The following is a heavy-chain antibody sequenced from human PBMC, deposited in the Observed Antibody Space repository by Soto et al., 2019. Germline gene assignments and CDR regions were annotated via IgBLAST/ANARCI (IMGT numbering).Heavy chain of an antibody. V-gene: IGHV4-59*01. CDR2: IYYSGST. CDR1: GGSISSYY. CDR3: ARVGGPLVPTGYYYYYGMDV. D-gene: IGHD6-6*01. Sequence: TLSLTCTVSGGSISSYYWSWIRQPPGKGLEWIGYIYYSGSTNYNPSLKSRVTISVDTSKNQFSLKLSSVTAADTAVYYCARVGGPLVPTGYYYYYGMDVWGQGTTVTVSS. J-gene: IGHJ6*02.